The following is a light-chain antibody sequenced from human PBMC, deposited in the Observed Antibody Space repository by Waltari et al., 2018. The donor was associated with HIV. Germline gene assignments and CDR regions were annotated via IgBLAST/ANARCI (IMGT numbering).Light chain of an antibody. CDR2: QEN. Sequence: SYEVTQPPSVAVSPGQTATITCSGSDLGDKYTCWYQQKPGQSPLLVIQQENKRPSWIPERFFGCSSRHTATLTISGTLPMDEADYYCQAWGSTTSGVFGRGTRLTVL. CDR3: QAWGSTTSGV. V-gene: IGLV3-1*01. J-gene: IGLJ3*02. CDR1: DLGDKY.